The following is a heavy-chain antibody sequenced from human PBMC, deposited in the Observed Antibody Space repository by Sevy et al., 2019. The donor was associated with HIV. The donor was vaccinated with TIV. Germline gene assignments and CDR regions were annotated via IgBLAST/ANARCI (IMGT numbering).Heavy chain of an antibody. D-gene: IGHD3-22*01. Sequence: GGSLRLSCEASGFTFSSYTMHWVRQAPGKGLEWVAVISYDGGKKYYADSVKGRFTISRDNSKNTLYLQMSSLSAEDTAVYYCAKDMIMVVGDAFDIWGQGTMVTVSS. CDR3: AKDMIMVVGDAFDI. J-gene: IGHJ3*02. CDR1: GFTFSSYT. V-gene: IGHV3-30*14. CDR2: ISYDGGKK.